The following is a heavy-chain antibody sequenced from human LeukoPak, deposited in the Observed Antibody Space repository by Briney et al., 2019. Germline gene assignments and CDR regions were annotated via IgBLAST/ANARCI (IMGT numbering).Heavy chain of an antibody. V-gene: IGHV3-64*01. CDR3: ARVRESRYYQYYYMDV. CDR1: GFTLSSYA. J-gene: IGHJ6*03. CDR2: ISKNGGKT. Sequence: GGSLRLSCAASGFTLSSYAMHWVRQAPGKGLEYVSAISKNGGKTYYANSVKGRFSISRDNSKNTLYLQMGSLRTEDMAVYYCARVRESRYYQYYYMDVWGKGTTVTVSS. D-gene: IGHD5-24*01.